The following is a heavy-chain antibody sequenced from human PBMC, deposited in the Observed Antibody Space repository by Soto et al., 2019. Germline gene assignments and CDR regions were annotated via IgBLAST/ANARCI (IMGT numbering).Heavy chain of an antibody. Sequence: SETLSLTCTVSGGSISSYYWSWIRQPPGKGLEWIGYIYYSGSTNYNPSLKSRVTISVDTSKNQFSLKLSSVTAADTAVYYCARGDIAAAGPLGYYGMDVWGQGTTVTVSS. CDR1: GGSISSYY. J-gene: IGHJ6*02. CDR2: IYYSGST. D-gene: IGHD6-13*01. V-gene: IGHV4-59*01. CDR3: ARGDIAAAGPLGYYGMDV.